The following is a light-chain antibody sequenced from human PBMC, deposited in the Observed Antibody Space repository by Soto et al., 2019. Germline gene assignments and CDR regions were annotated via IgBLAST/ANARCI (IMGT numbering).Light chain of an antibody. CDR3: QQYSSSPST. Sequence: EVVLTQSPVTLSLSPGERASLSCRASQTIRSSYLAWYQQKPGQAPRLLVYGASNRATGIPDRFSDSGSGTDFTLTISRLEPEDFAVYYCQQYSSSPSTVGQGTRLEIK. J-gene: IGKJ5*01. V-gene: IGKV3-20*01. CDR1: QTIRSSY. CDR2: GAS.